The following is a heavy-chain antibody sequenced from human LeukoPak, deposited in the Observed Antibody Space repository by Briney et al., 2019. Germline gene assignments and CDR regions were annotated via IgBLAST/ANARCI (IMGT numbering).Heavy chain of an antibody. CDR3: ARAQTMFWEFDGFDI. Sequence: PGGSLRLSCAASGFSFSSYSMNWVRQAPGKGLEWVATMTRSGTIYYADSVKGRFTISRDNAENSVYLQMNSLRDEDTALYSCARAQTMFWEFDGFDIWGRGTKVTVSS. CDR1: GFSFSSYS. J-gene: IGHJ3*02. D-gene: IGHD3-10*02. CDR2: MTRSGTI. V-gene: IGHV3-69-1*01.